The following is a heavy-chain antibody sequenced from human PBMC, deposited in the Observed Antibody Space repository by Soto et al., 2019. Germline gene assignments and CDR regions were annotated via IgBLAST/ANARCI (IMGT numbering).Heavy chain of an antibody. CDR2: IYWDDDK. CDR3: VSRQTAFDS. V-gene: IGHV2-5*02. CDR1: GFSLSTSGVG. J-gene: IGHJ4*02. Sequence: SGPTLVNPTQTLTLTCTFSGFSLSTSGVGVGWIREPPAKALDWLTLIYWDDDKRYSPSLESRLNITKDTSKNQVVLTMTNMDRVDTATYYCVSRQTAFDSWGQGSMVTVSS.